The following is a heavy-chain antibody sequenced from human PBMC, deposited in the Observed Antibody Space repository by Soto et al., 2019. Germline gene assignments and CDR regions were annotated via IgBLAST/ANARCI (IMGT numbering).Heavy chain of an antibody. J-gene: IGHJ6*02. D-gene: IGHD6-13*01. Sequence: GASVKVSCKASGYTFTGYYMQWVRQAPGQGLEWMGWINPNSGGTNYAQKFQGWVTMTRDTSISTAYMELSRLRSDDTAVYYCARDTPPGIAAAGRNYYGMDVWGQGTTVTAP. CDR2: INPNSGGT. V-gene: IGHV1-2*04. CDR3: ARDTPPGIAAAGRNYYGMDV. CDR1: GYTFTGYY.